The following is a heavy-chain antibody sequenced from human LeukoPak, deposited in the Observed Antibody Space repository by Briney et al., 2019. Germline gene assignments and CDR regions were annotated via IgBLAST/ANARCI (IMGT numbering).Heavy chain of an antibody. V-gene: IGHV3-30-3*01. D-gene: IGHD6-13*01. CDR3: ASSPGMAFDP. CDR1: GFTFSSYA. CDR2: ISYDGSNK. Sequence: GRSLRLSCAASGFTFSSYAMHWVRQAPGKGLEWVAVISYDGSNKYYADSVKGRFTISRDNSKNTLYLQMNSLRAEDTAVYYCASSPGMAFDPWGQGTLVTVSS. J-gene: IGHJ5*02.